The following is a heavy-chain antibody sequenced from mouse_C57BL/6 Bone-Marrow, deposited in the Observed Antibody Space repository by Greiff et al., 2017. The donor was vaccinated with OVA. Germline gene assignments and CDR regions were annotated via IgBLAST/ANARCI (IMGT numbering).Heavy chain of an antibody. CDR2: IYPGSGST. J-gene: IGHJ4*01. V-gene: IGHV1-55*01. CDR1: GYTFTSYW. Sequence: QVQLQQSGAELVKPGASVKMSCKASGYTFTSYWITWVKQRPGQGLEWIGDIYPGSGSTNYNEKFKSKATLTVDTSSSTAYMQLSSLTSEDSAVYYCARGDVTSYYAMDYWGQGTSVTVSS. CDR3: ARGDVTSYYAMDY.